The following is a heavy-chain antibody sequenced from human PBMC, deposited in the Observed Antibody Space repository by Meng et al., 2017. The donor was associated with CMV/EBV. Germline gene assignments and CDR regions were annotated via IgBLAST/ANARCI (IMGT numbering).Heavy chain of an antibody. D-gene: IGHD5-18*01. J-gene: IGHJ6*02. V-gene: IGHV3-30-3*01. CDR3: ARTPVAVTAMVHSYYCGMDV. CDR2: ISYEGSNK. CDR1: GFTFSSFT. Sequence: LSLTCAASGFTFSSFTMHWVRQAPGKGLEWVAVISYEGSNKYYADSVKGRFTIARDNSKNTLYLQMNSLRAEDTAVYYCARTPVAVTAMVHSYYCGMDVWGQGTTVTVSS.